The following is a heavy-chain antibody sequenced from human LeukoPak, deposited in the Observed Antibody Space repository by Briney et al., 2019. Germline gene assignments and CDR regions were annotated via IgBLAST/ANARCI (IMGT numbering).Heavy chain of an antibody. J-gene: IGHJ6*02. Sequence: ASVKVSCKASGYTFTGYYMHWVRQAPGQGLEWMGWINPNSGGTNYAQKFQGRVTMTRGTSISTAYMELSRLRSDDTAVYYCATIGGYYYYGMDVWGQGTTVTVSS. V-gene: IGHV1-2*02. CDR3: ATIGGYYYYGMDV. CDR2: INPNSGGT. CDR1: GYTFTGYY. D-gene: IGHD1-26*01.